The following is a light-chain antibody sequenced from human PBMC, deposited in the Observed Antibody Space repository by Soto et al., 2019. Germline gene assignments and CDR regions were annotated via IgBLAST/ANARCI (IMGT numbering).Light chain of an antibody. J-gene: IGKJ2*01. Sequence: EIVLTQSPGTLSLSPGERATLSCRASQTINTAHLAWYQQKPGRSPRLLLYGAFNRATGIPDRFSGTGSGTDFTLTISRLEPEDFAVYYCQHYGGSSLFGQGTKLEIK. CDR3: QHYGGSSL. CDR1: QTINTAH. V-gene: IGKV3-20*01. CDR2: GAF.